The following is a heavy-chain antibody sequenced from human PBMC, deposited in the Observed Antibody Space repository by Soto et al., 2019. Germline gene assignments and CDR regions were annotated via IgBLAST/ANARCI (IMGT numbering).Heavy chain of an antibody. CDR1: GFTFSSYA. D-gene: IGHD3-22*01. CDR3: AKVFYDSSGRYFDY. Sequence: EVQLLESGGGLVQPGGSLRLSCAASGFTFSSYAMSWVRQAPGKGLGWVSTISGSGGSTFYADSVKGRFTISRDNSKNTLYLQRNSLRAEDTAVYYCAKVFYDSSGRYFDYWGQGTLVTVSS. J-gene: IGHJ4*02. CDR2: ISGSGGST. V-gene: IGHV3-23*01.